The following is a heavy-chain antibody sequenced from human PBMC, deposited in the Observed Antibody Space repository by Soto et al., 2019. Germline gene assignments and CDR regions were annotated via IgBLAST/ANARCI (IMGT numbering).Heavy chain of an antibody. CDR2: INPATGAA. V-gene: IGHV1-2*02. J-gene: IGHJ3*02. CDR1: GYPVTAYY. CDR3: ARGGGVGVAGSAAFDM. D-gene: IGHD3-3*01. Sequence: QLHLVQSGAVVKKPGASVTVSCSASGYPVTAYYMHWVRQAPGRGLEWMGGINPATGAAKYTQTFRGRVTMPRDTSTSKVFMELSGLTSEDTAVFSCARGGGVGVAGSAAFDMWGQGTLVTVSS.